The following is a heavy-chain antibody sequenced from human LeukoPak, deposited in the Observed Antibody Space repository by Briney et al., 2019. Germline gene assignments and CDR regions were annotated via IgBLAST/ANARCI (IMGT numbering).Heavy chain of an antibody. D-gene: IGHD1-26*01. CDR1: GYTFTSYG. Sequence: ASVKVSCKATGYTFTSYGISWVRQAPGQGLEWMGWISAYNGNTNYAQKLQGRVTMTTDTSTSTAYMELSSLRSEDTAVYYCATDPPPHSGSYYVAFDIWGQGTMVTVSS. CDR3: ATDPPPHSGSYYVAFDI. V-gene: IGHV1-18*01. CDR2: ISAYNGNT. J-gene: IGHJ3*02.